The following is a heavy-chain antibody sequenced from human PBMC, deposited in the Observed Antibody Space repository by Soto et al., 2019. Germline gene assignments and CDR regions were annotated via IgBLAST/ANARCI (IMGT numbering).Heavy chain of an antibody. CDR3: AGGWGGYIVATADGGYYYGMDV. V-gene: IGHV4-34*01. J-gene: IGHJ6*02. CDR1: GGSFSGYY. CDR2: INHSGST. Sequence: SETLSLTCAVYGGSFSGYYWSWIRQPPGKGLEWIGEINHSGSTTYNPSLKSRVTISVDTSKNQFSLKLSSVTAADAAVYYCAGGWGGYIVATADGGYYYGMDVWGQGTTVTVSS. D-gene: IGHD5-12*01.